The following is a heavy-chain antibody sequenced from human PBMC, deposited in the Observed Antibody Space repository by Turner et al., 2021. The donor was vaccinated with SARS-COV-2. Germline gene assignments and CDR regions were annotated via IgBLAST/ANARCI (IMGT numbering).Heavy chain of an antibody. CDR2: INPNSGAP. CDR1: GYTFTGYY. V-gene: IGHV1-2*02. J-gene: IGHJ4*02. CDR3: ARDHDGYNFDH. D-gene: IGHD5-12*01. Sequence: QVQLVQSGAEVTNPRASVTVSCKASGYTFTGYYMHWLRQAPGQGLEWMGWINPNSGAPNFAQKFQGGVTMTRDTSISTTYMELSNLIYDDTAVYFCARDHDGYNFDHWGQGTLVTVSS.